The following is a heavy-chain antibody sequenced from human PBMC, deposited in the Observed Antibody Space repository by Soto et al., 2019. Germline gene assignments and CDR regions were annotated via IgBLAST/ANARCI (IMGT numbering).Heavy chain of an antibody. CDR3: ARSCSGGSCYPYYYYGMDV. V-gene: IGHV5-10-1*01. CDR1: GYSFISYW. J-gene: IGHJ6*02. Sequence: GESLKISCKGSGYSFISYWISWVRQMPGKGLEWMGRIDPSDSYTNYSPSFQGHVTISADKSISTAYLQWSSLKASDTAMYYCARSCSGGSCYPYYYYGMDVWGQGTTVTVSS. D-gene: IGHD2-15*01. CDR2: IDPSDSYT.